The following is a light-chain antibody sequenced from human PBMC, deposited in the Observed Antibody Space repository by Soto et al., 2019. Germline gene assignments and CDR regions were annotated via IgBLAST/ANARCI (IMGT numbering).Light chain of an antibody. J-gene: IGLJ1*01. Sequence: QSALTHPASVSGSPGQSITISCTGTNSDVGAYSYVSWYQQYPGKAPKLLIYDVGARPSGISDRFSGSKSGNTASLTISGLQAEDEADYYCSSYTAFTTYVFGSGTKVTVL. V-gene: IGLV2-14*03. CDR2: DVG. CDR3: SSYTAFTTYV. CDR1: NSDVGAYSY.